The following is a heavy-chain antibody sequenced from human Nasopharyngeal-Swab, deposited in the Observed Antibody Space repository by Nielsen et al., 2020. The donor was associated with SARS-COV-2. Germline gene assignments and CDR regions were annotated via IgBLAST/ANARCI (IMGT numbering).Heavy chain of an antibody. CDR2: INHSGST. V-gene: IGHV4-34*01. D-gene: IGHD1-14*01. Sequence: WIRQPPGKGLEWIGEINHSGSTNYNPSLKSRVTISVDTSKNQFSLKLSSVTAADTAVYYCARDGEPELYYFDYWGQGTLVTVSS. J-gene: IGHJ4*02. CDR3: ARDGEPELYYFDY.